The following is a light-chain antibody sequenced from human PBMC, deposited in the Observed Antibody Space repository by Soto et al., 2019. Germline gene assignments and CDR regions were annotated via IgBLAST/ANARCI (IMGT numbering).Light chain of an antibody. J-gene: IGLJ2*01. Sequence: QSVLTQAPSVSGAPGQRVTISCTGSSTNLGAGYEVHWYQHRPGTAPTLLISGNTNRPSGVPDRFSGSKSGTSASLAISGLQPADEADYYCQSYDNRLTAVVFGGGTKLTVL. CDR2: GNT. V-gene: IGLV1-40*01. CDR3: QSYDNRLTAVV. CDR1: STNLGAGYE.